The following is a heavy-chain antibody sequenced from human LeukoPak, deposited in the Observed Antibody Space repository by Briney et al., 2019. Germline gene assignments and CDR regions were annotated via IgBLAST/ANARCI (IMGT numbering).Heavy chain of an antibody. J-gene: IGHJ4*02. D-gene: IGHD4-17*01. V-gene: IGHV1-24*01. CDR2: FDPEDGET. CDR1: GYTLTELS. CDR3: ARGKSAEVTNDY. Sequence: GASVKVSCKVSGYTLTELSMHWVRQAPGKGLEWMGGFDPEDGETIYAQKFQGRVTMTEDTSTDTAYMELSSLRSEDTTVYYCARGKSAEVTNDYWGQGTLVTVSS.